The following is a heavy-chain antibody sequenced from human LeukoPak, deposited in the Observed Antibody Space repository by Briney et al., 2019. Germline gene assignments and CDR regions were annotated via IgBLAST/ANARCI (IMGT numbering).Heavy chain of an antibody. D-gene: IGHD1-7*01. CDR2: IYYSGST. V-gene: IGHV4-59*01. Sequence: SETLSLTCTVSGGSISSYYWSSIRQPPGKGLEWIGYIYYSGSTKYNPSLKSRVTISVDASKTQFSLKLNSVTAADTAVYYCARRSRELYYFDYWGQGTLVTVSS. CDR3: ARRSRELYYFDY. J-gene: IGHJ4*02. CDR1: GGSISSYY.